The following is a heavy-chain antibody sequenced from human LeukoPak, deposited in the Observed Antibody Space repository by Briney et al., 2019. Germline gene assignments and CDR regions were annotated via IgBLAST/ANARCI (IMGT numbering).Heavy chain of an antibody. Sequence: QPGGSLRLSCATSGFTFSDYWMHWVRQAPGKGLEWVSLINSDGSITTDADSVKGRFTISRDNAKNTLYLQMNSLRAEDTGVYYCARDLVVTATYWGQGTLVTVSS. D-gene: IGHD2-21*02. CDR3: ARDLVVTATY. V-gene: IGHV3-74*01. J-gene: IGHJ4*02. CDR1: GFTFSDYW. CDR2: INSDGSIT.